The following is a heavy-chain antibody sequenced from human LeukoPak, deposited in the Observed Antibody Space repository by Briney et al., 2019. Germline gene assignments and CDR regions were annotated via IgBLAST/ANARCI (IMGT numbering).Heavy chain of an antibody. CDR2: IYPGDSDT. J-gene: IGHJ4*02. V-gene: IGHV5-51*01. CDR3: ARLGYSYGYSIYD. CDR1: GYSFTSYW. D-gene: IGHD5-18*01. Sequence: GESLKISCQGSGYSFTSYWIGWVRQMPGKGLEWMGIIYPGDSDTRYSPSFQGQVTISADKSISTAYLQWSSLKASDTAMYYCARLGYSYGYSIYDWGQGTLVTVSS.